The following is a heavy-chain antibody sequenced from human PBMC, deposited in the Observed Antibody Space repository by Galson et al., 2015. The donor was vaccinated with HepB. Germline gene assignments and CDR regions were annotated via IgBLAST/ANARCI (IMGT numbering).Heavy chain of an antibody. Sequence: SLRLSCAASGLTFGDYAMSWFRQAPGKGLEWVGFIRSTAYGGTTEYAAYVKGRFTISRDDSKSIAYPQMNSLKTEDTAVYYCTRGYDYDSSGYYYVGYFQHWGQGTLVTVSS. J-gene: IGHJ1*01. V-gene: IGHV3-49*03. D-gene: IGHD3-22*01. CDR2: IRSTAYGGTT. CDR3: TRGYDYDSSGYYYVGYFQH. CDR1: GLTFGDYA.